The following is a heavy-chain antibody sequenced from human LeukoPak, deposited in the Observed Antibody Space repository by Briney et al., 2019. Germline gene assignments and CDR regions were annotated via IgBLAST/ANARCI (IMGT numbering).Heavy chain of an antibody. J-gene: IGHJ5*02. D-gene: IGHD6-19*01. V-gene: IGHV2-5*01. CDR1: GFSLSTNGVG. CDR3: AHSRTSAWPTPYNYFDP. Sequence: SGPTLVKPTQTLTLTCTFSGFSLSTNGVGVGWIRQPPGKALEWLALLYWNDYKYYSPSLKSRLSITRDTSKNQVVLTLTNMDPVDTATYFCAHSRTSAWPTPYNYFDPWGQGTLVTVSS. CDR2: LYWNDYK.